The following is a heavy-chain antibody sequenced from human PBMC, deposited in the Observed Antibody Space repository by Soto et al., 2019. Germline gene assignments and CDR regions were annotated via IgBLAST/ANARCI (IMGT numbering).Heavy chain of an antibody. D-gene: IGHD3-22*01. CDR1: GFTFSSYG. J-gene: IGHJ6*02. V-gene: IGHV3-33*01. CDR2: IWYDGSNK. Sequence: GSLRLSCAASGFTFSSYGMHWVRQAPGKGLEWVAVIWYDGSNKYYADSVKGRFTISRDNSKNTLYLQMNSLRAEDTAVYYCARDRFYYDSSGYYYKGADGMDVWGQGTTVTVSS. CDR3: ARDRFYYDSSGYYYKGADGMDV.